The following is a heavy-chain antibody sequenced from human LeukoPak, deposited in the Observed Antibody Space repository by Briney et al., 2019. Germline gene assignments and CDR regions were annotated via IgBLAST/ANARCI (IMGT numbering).Heavy chain of an antibody. Sequence: GGSLRLSCAASGFTFDDYAMHWVRQAPGKGLEWVSGISWNSGSIGYADSVKGRFTISRDNAKNSLYLQMNSLRAEDTALYYCAKDIGLVTVGRSMDRVFDYWGQGTLVTVSS. CDR3: AKDIGLVTVGRSMDRVFDY. CDR2: ISWNSGSI. CDR1: GFTFDDYA. V-gene: IGHV3-9*01. D-gene: IGHD2-21*02. J-gene: IGHJ4*02.